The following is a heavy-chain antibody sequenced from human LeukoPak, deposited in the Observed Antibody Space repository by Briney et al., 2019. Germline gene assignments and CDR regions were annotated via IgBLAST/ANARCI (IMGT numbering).Heavy chain of an antibody. Sequence: SETLSLTCTVSGGSISSYYWSWIRQPAGKGLEWIGRIYTSGSTNYNPSLKSRVTMSVDTSKNQFSLKLSSVTAADTAVYFCARSGGLWLLTYYFDYWGQGTLVTVSS. V-gene: IGHV4-4*07. D-gene: IGHD3-22*01. J-gene: IGHJ4*02. CDR2: IYTSGST. CDR1: GGSISSYY. CDR3: ARSGGLWLLTYYFDY.